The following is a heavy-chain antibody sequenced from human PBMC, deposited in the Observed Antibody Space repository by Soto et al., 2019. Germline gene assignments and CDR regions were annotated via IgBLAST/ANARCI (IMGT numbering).Heavy chain of an antibody. CDR1: GYTFTSYD. J-gene: IGHJ4*02. V-gene: IGHV1-8*01. CDR3: ATSRHLRSSINY. Sequence: ASVKVSCKASGYTFTSYDINWVRQATGQGLEWMGWMNPNSGNTGYAQKFQGRVTMTRNTSISTAYMELSSLRSEDTAVYYCATSRHLRSSINYWGQGTLVIVSS. CDR2: MNPNSGNT. D-gene: IGHD6-6*01.